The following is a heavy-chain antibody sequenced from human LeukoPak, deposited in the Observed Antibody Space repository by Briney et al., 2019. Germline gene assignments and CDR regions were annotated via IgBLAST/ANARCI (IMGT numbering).Heavy chain of an antibody. D-gene: IGHD3-9*01. V-gene: IGHV1-8*01. CDR2: MNPNSGNT. Sequence: ASVKVSCKASGYTFTSYDINWVRQATGQGLEWMGWMNPNSGNTGYAQKFQGRVTMTEDTSTDTAYMELSSLRSEDTAVYYCATGGDDILTGYSASIDYWGQGTLVTVSS. J-gene: IGHJ4*02. CDR3: ATGGDDILTGYSASIDY. CDR1: GYTFTSYD.